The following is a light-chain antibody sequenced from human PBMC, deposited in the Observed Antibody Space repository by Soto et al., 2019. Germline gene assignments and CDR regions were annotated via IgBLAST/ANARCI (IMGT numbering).Light chain of an antibody. CDR2: DVS. J-gene: IGLJ1*01. Sequence: QSALTQPASVSGSPGQSITISCTGTSSDVGGYKYVSWYQQYPGKAPKLMIYDVSNRPSGVSNRFSGSKSGNTASLTISRLQAEDEADYYCSSYTSSSSYVFGTGTKLTVL. CDR1: SSDVGGYKY. CDR3: SSYTSSSSYV. V-gene: IGLV2-14*03.